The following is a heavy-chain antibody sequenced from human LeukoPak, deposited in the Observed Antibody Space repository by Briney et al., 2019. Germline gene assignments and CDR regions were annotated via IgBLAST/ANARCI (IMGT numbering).Heavy chain of an antibody. J-gene: IGHJ4*02. V-gene: IGHV3-30*19. D-gene: IGHD4-17*01. Sequence: GGSLRLSCAASGFTFSNYGMHWVRQAPGKGLEWVAVIWYDGRNKYYADSVKGRFTISRDNSKNTLYLQMNSLRAEDTAVYYCARDYGDYCFDYWGQGTLVTVSS. CDR3: ARDYGDYCFDY. CDR1: GFTFSNYG. CDR2: IWYDGRNK.